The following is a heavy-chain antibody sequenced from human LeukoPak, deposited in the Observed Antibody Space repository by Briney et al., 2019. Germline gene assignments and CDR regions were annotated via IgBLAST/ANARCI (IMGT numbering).Heavy chain of an antibody. D-gene: IGHD3-16*01. Sequence: SEALSLTCTVSGGSISSHYWTWIRQPPGKGLEWIGYIYDSGSTTYNPSLKSRVTISVDTSKNQFSLKLSSVTAADTAVYYCARGGVLESVDYWGQGTLVTVSS. V-gene: IGHV4-59*11. CDR3: ARGGVLESVDY. CDR2: IYDSGST. J-gene: IGHJ4*02. CDR1: GGSISSHY.